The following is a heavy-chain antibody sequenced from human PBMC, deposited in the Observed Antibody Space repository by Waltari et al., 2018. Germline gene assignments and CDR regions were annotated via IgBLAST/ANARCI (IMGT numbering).Heavy chain of an antibody. Sequence: EVQLVESGGGLVQPGGSLRLSCAASGFTFSSYWMHWVRQAPGKGLVWVSRINSDGSSTSYADSVKGRFTISRDNAKNTLYLQMNSLRAEDTAVYYCARDQELLYAEAHYYYYYGMDVWGQGTTVTVSS. D-gene: IGHD2-2*02. J-gene: IGHJ6*02. CDR2: INSDGSST. CDR3: ARDQELLYAEAHYYYYYGMDV. CDR1: GFTFSSYW. V-gene: IGHV3-74*01.